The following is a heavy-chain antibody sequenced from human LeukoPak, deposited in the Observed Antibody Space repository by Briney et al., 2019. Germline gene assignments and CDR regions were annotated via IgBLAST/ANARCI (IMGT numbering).Heavy chain of an antibody. CDR2: ISSSSGTI. J-gene: IGHJ4*02. V-gene: IGHV3-48*04. CDR3: ARGRDLFDS. Sequence: GGSLRLSCVASGFTFNTYSMNWFRPAPGKGLEWISYISSSSGTIYYADSVKGRFTISRDNAKNSLYLQINSLRAEDTAVYYCARGRDLFDSWGQGTLVIVSS. CDR1: GFTFNTYS.